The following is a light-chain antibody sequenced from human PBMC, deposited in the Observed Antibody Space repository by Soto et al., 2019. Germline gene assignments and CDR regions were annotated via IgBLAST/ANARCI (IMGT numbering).Light chain of an antibody. V-gene: IGKV1-39*01. CDR3: QQSYSTPWT. Sequence: DIQMTQSPSSLSASVGDRVTITCRASQSISSYLNWYQQKPGKAPKLLIYAASSLQSGVPSRFSGSGYGTDFTLTISSLQPDDFANYYCQQSYSTPWTFGQGTKVEIK. J-gene: IGKJ1*01. CDR2: AAS. CDR1: QSISSY.